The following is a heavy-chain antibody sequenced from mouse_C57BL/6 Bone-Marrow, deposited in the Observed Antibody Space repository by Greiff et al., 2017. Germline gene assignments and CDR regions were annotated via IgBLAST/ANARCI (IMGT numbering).Heavy chain of an antibody. CDR2: IYTGDGDT. V-gene: IGHV1-82*01. CDR1: GYAFSSSW. D-gene: IGHD1-1*02. Sequence: QVQLQQSGPELVKPGASVKISCKASGYAFSSSWMNWVKQRPGKGLEWIGRIYTGDGDTNYNGKFKGKATLTADKSYSTAYMQLSSLTSEDSAVYFWAREGGGYPPYAMDYWGRGTSVTVSS. CDR3: AREGGGYPPYAMDY. J-gene: IGHJ4*01.